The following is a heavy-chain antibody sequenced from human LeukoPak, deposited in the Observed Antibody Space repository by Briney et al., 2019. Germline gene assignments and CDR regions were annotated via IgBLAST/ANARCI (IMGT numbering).Heavy chain of an antibody. V-gene: IGHV3-30*04. CDR3: ARELWVFYY. J-gene: IGHJ4*02. CDR2: ISYDGSNK. CDR1: GFTFSGYA. Sequence: GGSLRLSCAASGFTFSGYAMHWVRQAPGKGLEWVAVISYDGSNKYYADSVKGRFTISRDNSKNTLYLQMNSLRAEDTAVYYCARELWVFYYWGQGTLVTVSP. D-gene: IGHD5-18*01.